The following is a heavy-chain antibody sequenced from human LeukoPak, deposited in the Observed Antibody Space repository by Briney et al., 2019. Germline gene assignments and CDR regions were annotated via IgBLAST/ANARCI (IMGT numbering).Heavy chain of an antibody. CDR3: ASESAFDI. J-gene: IGHJ3*02. CDR1: GGSISSHY. Sequence: PSETLSLTCTVSGGSISSHYWSWIRQPPGKGLEWIGSIYYSGSTYYNPSLKSRVTISVDTSKDQFSLKLSSVTAADTAVYYCASESAFDIWGQGTMVTVSS. CDR2: IYYSGST. V-gene: IGHV4-59*11.